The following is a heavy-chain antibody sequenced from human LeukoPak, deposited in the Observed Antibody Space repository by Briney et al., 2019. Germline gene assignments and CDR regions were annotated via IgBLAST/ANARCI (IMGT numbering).Heavy chain of an antibody. CDR1: GGSISSYY. J-gene: IGHJ6*04. V-gene: IGHV4-59*01. D-gene: IGHD2-21*02. CDR3: ARNGESDCGGDCYGYYYYGMDV. CDR2: INYGGST. Sequence: SETLSLTCTVSGGSISSYYGSWIRQPTGKGLEGSGYINYGGSTNYNPSLKGRVTISVDTSKNQFSLKLSSVTAADTAVYYCARNGESDCGGDCYGYYYYGMDVWGKGTTVTVSS.